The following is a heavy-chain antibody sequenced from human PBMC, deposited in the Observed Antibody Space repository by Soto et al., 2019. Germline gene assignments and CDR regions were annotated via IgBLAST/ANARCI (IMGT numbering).Heavy chain of an antibody. J-gene: IGHJ4*02. CDR1: GYSFTSYW. CDR3: ARHSGELSLSPHFDY. Sequence: GESLKISCKGSGYSFTSYWIGWVRQMPGKGLEWMGIIYPGDSDTRYSPSFQGQVTISADKSISTAYLQWSSLKASDTAMYYCARHSGELSLSPHFDYLGQGTLVTVSS. D-gene: IGHD3-16*02. CDR2: IYPGDSDT. V-gene: IGHV5-51*01.